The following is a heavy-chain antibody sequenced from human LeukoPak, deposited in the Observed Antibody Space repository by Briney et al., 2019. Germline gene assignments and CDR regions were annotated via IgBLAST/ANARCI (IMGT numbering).Heavy chain of an antibody. D-gene: IGHD3-10*01. V-gene: IGHV1-18*01. CDR2: ISGYNGNT. J-gene: IGHJ4*02. CDR1: GGTFSSYA. Sequence: ASVKVSCKASGGTFSSYAISWVRQAPGQGLEWMGWISGYNGNTNYAQKFQGRVTMTTDTSTSTTYMELRSLRSDDTAVYYCARCSNYGSGSPQRDYWGQGTLVTVSS. CDR3: ARCSNYGSGSPQRDY.